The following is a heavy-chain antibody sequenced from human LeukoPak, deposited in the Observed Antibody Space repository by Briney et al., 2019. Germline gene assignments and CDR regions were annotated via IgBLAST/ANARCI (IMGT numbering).Heavy chain of an antibody. J-gene: IGHJ6*03. D-gene: IGHD3-3*01. CDR1: GGTFSSYA. CDR2: IIPIFGTA. V-gene: IGHV1-69*05. Sequence: ASVRVSCKASGGTFSSYAISWVRQAPGQGLEWMGGIIPIFGTANYAQKFQGRVTITTDESTSTAYMELSSLRSEDTAVYYCRFLEWSLQRFMDVWGKGTTVTVSS. CDR3: RFLEWSLQRFMDV.